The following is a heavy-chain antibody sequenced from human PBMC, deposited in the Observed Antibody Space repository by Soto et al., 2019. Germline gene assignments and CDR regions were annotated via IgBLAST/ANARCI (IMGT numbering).Heavy chain of an antibody. D-gene: IGHD6-19*01. V-gene: IGHV3-30-3*01. CDR3: SSALTSYYGSGWYGVDD. Sequence: QVPLVESGGGVVQPGRSLRLSCAASGFAFSSYAMHWVRQAPGKGLEWVAVISYDGSNKYYPDSVKGRFTISRDNYKRPLCLQMNSLSAEDTAVYYCSSALTSYYGSGWYGVDDWGQGTLGTVSS. CDR2: ISYDGSNK. CDR1: GFAFSSYA. J-gene: IGHJ4*02.